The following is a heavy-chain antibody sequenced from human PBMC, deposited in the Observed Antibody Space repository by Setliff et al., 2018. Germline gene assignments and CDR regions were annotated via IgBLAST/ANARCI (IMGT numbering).Heavy chain of an antibody. V-gene: IGHV4-61*02. CDR3: ARERAIFGILVISGWFDP. Sequence: SETLSLTCTVSGGSISSGSYYWSWIRHPAGKGLEWIGRVYTNGGSDYNPFLKSRVSISLDTSKNQFSLNLTSVTAADTAMYYCARERAIFGILVISGWFDPWGQGTVVTVSS. D-gene: IGHD3-3*01. CDR1: GGSISSGSYY. CDR2: VYTNGGS. J-gene: IGHJ5*02.